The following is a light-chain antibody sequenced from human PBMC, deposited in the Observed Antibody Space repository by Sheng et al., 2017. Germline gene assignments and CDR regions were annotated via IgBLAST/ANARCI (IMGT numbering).Light chain of an antibody. J-gene: IGLJ3*02. CDR3: ISHTSGRTWV. V-gene: IGLV2-14*03. CDR2: DVS. Sequence: QSALTQPASVSGSPGQSITISCTGTSSDVGGYNYVSWYQQHPGKAPKLMVYDVSNRPSGVSNRFSGSKSGNTASLTISGLQAEDEADYHCISHTSGRTWVFGGGTKLIVL. CDR1: SSDVGGYNY.